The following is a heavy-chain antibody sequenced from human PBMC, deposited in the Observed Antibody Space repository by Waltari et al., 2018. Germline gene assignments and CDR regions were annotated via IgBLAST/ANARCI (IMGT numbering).Heavy chain of an antibody. D-gene: IGHD3-10*01. CDR2: LHYSGST. Sequence: QLQLQESGPGLVKPSETLSLTCTVSGSSIVSTNYYCGGTRQPPGKGVEWIGSLHYSGSTSYTPSLKSRLTISVDTSKNQVSLKLTSVTAAVTAVYYCARSFYVSGSYRLLDYWGQGTLVTVSA. J-gene: IGHJ4*02. CDR3: ARSFYVSGSYRLLDY. CDR1: GSSIVSTNYY. V-gene: IGHV4-39*01.